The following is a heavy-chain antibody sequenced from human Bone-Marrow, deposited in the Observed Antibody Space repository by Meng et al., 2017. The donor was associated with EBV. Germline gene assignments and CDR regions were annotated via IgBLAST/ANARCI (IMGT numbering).Heavy chain of an antibody. Sequence: QGQLPQWGSGLLKPSGTLSLTCAVYGGSFSGYYWSWIRQPPGKGLEWIGEINHSGSTNYSPSLKSRVTISVDTSKNQFSLKLSSVTAADTALYYCARSAKGYFGLWGRGTLVTVSS. J-gene: IGHJ2*01. CDR2: INHSGST. CDR3: ARSAKGYFGL. V-gene: IGHV4-34*01. CDR1: GGSFSGYY.